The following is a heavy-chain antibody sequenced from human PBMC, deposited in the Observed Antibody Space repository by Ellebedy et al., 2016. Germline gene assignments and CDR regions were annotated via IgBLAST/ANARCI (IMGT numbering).Heavy chain of an antibody. CDR2: IVFSGTAT. D-gene: IGHD6-13*01. CDR1: GFTFNIAG. Sequence: GESLKISXAASGFTFNIAGMTWVRQAPGKGLEWVATIVFSGTATYYSDSVKGRFIISRDNAKNSLYLQMNSLRDEDSAVYYCSREYSNTWYADFWGQGTLVTVSS. J-gene: IGHJ4*02. CDR3: SREYSNTWYADF. V-gene: IGHV3-21*01.